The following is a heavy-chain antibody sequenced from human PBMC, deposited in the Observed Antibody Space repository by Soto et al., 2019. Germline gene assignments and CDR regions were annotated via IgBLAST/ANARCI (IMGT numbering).Heavy chain of an antibody. CDR3: THLGVPYYYFGMDV. D-gene: IGHD6-6*01. J-gene: IGHJ6*02. CDR2: IIPIFGTA. CDR1: GGTFSSYA. Sequence: SVKVSCKASGGTFSSYAISWVRQAPGQGLEWMGGIIPIFGTANYAQKFQGRVTITADESTSTAYMELSSLRSEDTAVYYCTHLGVPYYYFGMDVWGQGTTVTVSS. V-gene: IGHV1-69*13.